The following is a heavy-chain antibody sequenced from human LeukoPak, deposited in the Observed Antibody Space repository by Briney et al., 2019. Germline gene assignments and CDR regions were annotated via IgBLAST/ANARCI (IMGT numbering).Heavy chain of an antibody. CDR1: GCTFTSYD. V-gene: IGHV1-8*01. D-gene: IGHD1-26*01. CDR2: MNPNSGNT. Sequence: ASVKVSCKASGCTFTSYDINWVRQATGQGLEWMGWMNPNSGNTGYAQKFQGRVTMTRNTSISTAYMELSSLRSEDTAVYHCARDGGYGGSRAFDIWGQGTMVTVSS. J-gene: IGHJ3*02. CDR3: ARDGGYGGSRAFDI.